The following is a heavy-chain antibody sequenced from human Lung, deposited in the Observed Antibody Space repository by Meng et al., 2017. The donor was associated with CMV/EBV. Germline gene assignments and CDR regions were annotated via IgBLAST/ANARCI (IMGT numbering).Heavy chain of an antibody. CDR1: GYTFTSSS. J-gene: IGHJ4*02. D-gene: IGHD6-19*01. V-gene: IGHV7-4-1*01. CDR2: ININTGNP. Sequence: VALVQSGSELKKPGDSVKVSCQAAGYTFTSSSMNWVRHAPGQGLEWMGWININTGNPTYAQGFTGRFVFSLDTSVSTAYLQIDSLKADDTAAYYCARGNGWRFDYWGQGTLVTVSS. CDR3: ARGNGWRFDY.